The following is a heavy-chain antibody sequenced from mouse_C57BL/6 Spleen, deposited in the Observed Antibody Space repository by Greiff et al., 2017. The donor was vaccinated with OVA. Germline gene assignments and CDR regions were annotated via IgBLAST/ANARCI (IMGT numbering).Heavy chain of an antibody. CDR3: AREITTVPYYAMDY. Sequence: EVMLVESGGDLVKPGGSLKLSCAASGFTFSSYGMSWVRQTPDKRLEWVATISSGGSYTYYPDSVKGRFTISRDNAKNTLYLQRSSLKSEDTAMYYGAREITTVPYYAMDYWGQGTSVTVSS. D-gene: IGHD1-1*01. CDR2: ISSGGSYT. CDR1: GFTFSSYG. V-gene: IGHV5-6*01. J-gene: IGHJ4*01.